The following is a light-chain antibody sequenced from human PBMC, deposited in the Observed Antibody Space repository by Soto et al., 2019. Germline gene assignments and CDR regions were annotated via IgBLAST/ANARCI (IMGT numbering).Light chain of an antibody. Sequence: EIVMTQSPATLSVSPGERATLSCRASQSVSSNLAWYQQKPGQAPRLLIYGASTRATGIPARFSGSGSGTECTLTISSLQSEDFAVYYCQQYNNWLYTFGQGTKLEIK. CDR2: GAS. J-gene: IGKJ2*01. CDR3: QQYNNWLYT. V-gene: IGKV3-15*01. CDR1: QSVSSN.